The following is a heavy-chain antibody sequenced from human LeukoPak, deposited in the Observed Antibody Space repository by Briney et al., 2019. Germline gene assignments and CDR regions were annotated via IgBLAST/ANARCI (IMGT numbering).Heavy chain of an antibody. V-gene: IGHV1-8*01. CDR3: ARGLGSVRGVIITSFDY. CDR2: MSPNSGNT. D-gene: IGHD3-10*01. J-gene: IGHJ4*02. CDR1: GYSFTSYD. Sequence: GASVKVSCKASGYSFTSYDINWVRQATGQGLEWMGWMSPNSGNTGYAQKFQGRVTMTRNTSISTAYMELSSLRSEDTAVYYCARGLGSVRGVIITSFDYWGQGTLVTVSS.